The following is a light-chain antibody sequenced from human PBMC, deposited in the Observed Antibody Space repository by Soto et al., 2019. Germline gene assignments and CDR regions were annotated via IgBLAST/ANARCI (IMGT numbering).Light chain of an antibody. J-gene: IGKJ1*01. CDR2: GAS. CDR1: QSVSNNY. CDR3: QDSSTSPWP. V-gene: IGKV3-20*01. Sequence: ENMVTQSAGTLSLSQGERATLSCRASQSVSNNYLAWYQQKPGQAPRRLIYGASSRATGIPDRFSGSGSGTDFTLTISSLEPEDSAVYYCQDSSTSPWPFAQGTKVDI.